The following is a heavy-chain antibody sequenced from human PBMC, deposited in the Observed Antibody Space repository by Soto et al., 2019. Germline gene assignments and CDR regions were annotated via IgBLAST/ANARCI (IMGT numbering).Heavy chain of an antibody. CDR1: GFTFSSYE. J-gene: IGHJ6*02. CDR2: ISSSGSTI. D-gene: IGHD2-8*01. V-gene: IGHV3-48*03. CDR3: ARDGSVNGGYYYYGMDV. Sequence: SLRLSCAASGFTFSSYEMNWVRQAPGKGLEWVSYISSSGSTIYYADSVKGRFTISRDNAKNSLYLQMNSLRAEDTAVYYCARDGSVNGGYYYYGMDVWGQGTTVTVSS.